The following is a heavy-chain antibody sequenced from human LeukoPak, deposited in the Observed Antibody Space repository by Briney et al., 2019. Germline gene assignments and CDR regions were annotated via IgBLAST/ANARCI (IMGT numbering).Heavy chain of an antibody. CDR1: GGSISSSSYY. CDR2: IYYSGST. J-gene: IGHJ6*03. CDR3: AILFSRYYYYYMDV. V-gene: IGHV4-39*07. Sequence: SETLSLTCTVSGGSISSSSYYWGWIRQPPGKGLEWIGSIYYSGSTNYNPSLKSRVTISVDTSKNQFSLKLSSVTAADTAVYYCAILFSRYYYYYMDVWGKGTTVTISS. D-gene: IGHD2/OR15-2a*01.